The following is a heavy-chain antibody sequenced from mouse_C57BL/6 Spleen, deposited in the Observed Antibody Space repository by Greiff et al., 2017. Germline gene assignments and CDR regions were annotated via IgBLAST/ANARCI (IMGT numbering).Heavy chain of an antibody. Sequence: VQLQQPGAELVMPGASVKLSCKASGYTFTSYWMHWVKQRPGQGLEWIGDIDPSDSYTNYNQKFKGKSTLTVDKSSSTAYMQLSSLTSEDSAVYYCARGGSSYEGFAYWGQGTLVTVSA. CDR1: GYTFTSYW. CDR3: ARGGSSYEGFAY. D-gene: IGHD1-1*01. J-gene: IGHJ3*01. CDR2: IDPSDSYT. V-gene: IGHV1-69*01.